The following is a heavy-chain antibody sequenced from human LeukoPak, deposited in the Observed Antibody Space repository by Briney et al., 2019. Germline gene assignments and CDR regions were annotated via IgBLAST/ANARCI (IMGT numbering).Heavy chain of an antibody. J-gene: IGHJ4*02. CDR3: ARLYYDFWSGYYGTSYFDY. CDR1: GGSITSYY. Sequence: SETLSLTCTVSGGSITSYYWGWIRQPPGKGLEWIGSIYHSGSTYYNPSLKSRVTISVDTSKNQFSLKLSSVTAADTAVYYCARLYYDFWSGYYGTSYFDYWGQGTLVTVSS. V-gene: IGHV4-38-2*02. D-gene: IGHD3-3*01. CDR2: IYHSGST.